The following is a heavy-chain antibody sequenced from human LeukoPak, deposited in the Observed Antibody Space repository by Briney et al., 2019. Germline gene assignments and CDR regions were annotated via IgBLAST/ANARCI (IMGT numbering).Heavy chain of an antibody. V-gene: IGHV3-21*01. CDR2: LSSSSSSI. CDR3: AGMLRGGGWYRY. CDR1: ACTFSIYS. D-gene: IGHD6-19*01. Sequence: NSGGSLTLSCAVSACTFSIYSMNWVRQAPGKGLEWVSSLSSSSSSIYYSDSVKGRFTVSRDNPKNSLYLRMSSLRDDETAVYYCAGMLRGGGWYRYWGQGTLVTVSS. J-gene: IGHJ4*02.